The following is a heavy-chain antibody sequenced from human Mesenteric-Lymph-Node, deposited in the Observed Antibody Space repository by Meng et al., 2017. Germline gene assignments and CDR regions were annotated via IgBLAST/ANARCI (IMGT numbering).Heavy chain of an antibody. Sequence: GESLKISCAASGFTFSSYAMHWVRQAPGKGLEWVAVIWYDGSNKYYADSVKGRFTISRDNSKNTLYLQMNSLRAEDTAVYYCARDLGYSSSYYYYGMDVWGQGTADTVSS. J-gene: IGHJ6*02. V-gene: IGHV3-33*08. CDR1: GFTFSSYA. CDR2: IWYDGSNK. CDR3: ARDLGYSSSYYYYGMDV. D-gene: IGHD6-13*01.